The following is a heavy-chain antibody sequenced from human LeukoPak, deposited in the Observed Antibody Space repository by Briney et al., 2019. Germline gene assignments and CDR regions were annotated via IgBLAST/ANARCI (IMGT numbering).Heavy chain of an antibody. J-gene: IGHJ4*02. V-gene: IGHV3-7*01. CDR1: GFTFNSFW. Sequence: GGSLRLSCAASGFTFNSFWMSWVRQTPGKGLEWVANIKQDGSAKYYLDSVKGRFTISRDNAKNSLFLQMNNLRAEDTAVYYCVRDLLYHFDYWGQGTLVTVSS. CDR2: IKQDGSAK. CDR3: VRDLLYHFDY.